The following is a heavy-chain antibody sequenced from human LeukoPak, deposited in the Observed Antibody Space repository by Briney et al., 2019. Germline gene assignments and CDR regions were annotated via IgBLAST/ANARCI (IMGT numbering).Heavy chain of an antibody. D-gene: IGHD2-15*01. CDR1: GFTFSNYS. V-gene: IGHV3-48*04. Sequence: GGSLRLSCAASGFTFSNYSMNWVREAPGKGLEWVSYITSSSAVYYAGSVKGRFTIFRDNAKNSLFLQMNSLRAEDTAVYYCARDYCSGPKCYFIDYWGQGALVTVSS. J-gene: IGHJ4*02. CDR3: ARDYCSGPKCYFIDY. CDR2: ITSSSAV.